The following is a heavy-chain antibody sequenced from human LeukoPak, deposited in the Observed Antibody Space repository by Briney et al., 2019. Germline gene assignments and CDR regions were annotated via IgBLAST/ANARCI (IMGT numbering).Heavy chain of an antibody. CDR3: ARGIREWELLPAFDY. D-gene: IGHD1-26*01. J-gene: IGHJ4*02. CDR1: GYTFTSYA. Sequence: ASVKVSCKASGYTFTSYAMHWVRQAPGQRLEWMGWINAGNGNTKYSQKFQGRVTITRDTSASTAYMELSSLRSEDTAVYYCARGIREWELLPAFDYWGQGTLVTVSS. V-gene: IGHV1-3*01. CDR2: INAGNGNT.